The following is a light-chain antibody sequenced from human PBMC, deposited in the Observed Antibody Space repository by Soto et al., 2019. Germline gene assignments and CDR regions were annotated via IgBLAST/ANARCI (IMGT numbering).Light chain of an antibody. CDR3: MQPLQSWT. Sequence: VVTQAPLSLPVTPGEPASISCRSSQSLLHSNGYNYLDWYLQKPGQSPQLLIYLGSNRASGVPDRFSGSGSGTDFTLKISRVEAEDVGVYYCMQPLQSWTFGQGTKVDI. CDR1: QSLLHSNGYNY. V-gene: IGKV2-28*01. J-gene: IGKJ1*01. CDR2: LGS.